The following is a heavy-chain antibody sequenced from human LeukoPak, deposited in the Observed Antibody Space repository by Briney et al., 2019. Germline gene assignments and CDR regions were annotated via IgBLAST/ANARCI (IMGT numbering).Heavy chain of an antibody. CDR2: INTDGSII. CDR3: AREGSGSYLSSFDY. V-gene: IGHV3-74*01. D-gene: IGHD1-26*01. Sequence: GGSLRLSCAASGFTFSHYWMHWVRQAPGKGLVWVSLINTDGSIITYADSVKGRVTISRDNARNTLYLQMNSLRAEDTAVYYCAREGSGSYLSSFDYWGQGTLVTVSS. J-gene: IGHJ4*02. CDR1: GFTFSHYW.